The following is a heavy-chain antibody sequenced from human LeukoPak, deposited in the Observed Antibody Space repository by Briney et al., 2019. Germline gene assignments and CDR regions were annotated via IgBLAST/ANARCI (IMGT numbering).Heavy chain of an antibody. CDR2: IYHSGST. V-gene: IGHV4-4*02. J-gene: IGHJ3*02. CDR1: GGSISSSNW. CDR3: ARDNRLAAAGTNDAFDI. D-gene: IGHD6-13*01. Sequence: PSGTLSLTCAVSGGSISSSNWWSWVRQPPGKGLEWIGEIYHSGSTNYNPSLKSRVTKSVDKSKNQFSLKLSSVTAADTAVYYCARDNRLAAAGTNDAFDIWGQGTMVTVSS.